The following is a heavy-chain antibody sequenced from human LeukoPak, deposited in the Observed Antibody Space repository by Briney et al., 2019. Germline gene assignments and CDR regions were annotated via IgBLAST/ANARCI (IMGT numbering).Heavy chain of an antibody. Sequence: PGRSLRLSCAASGFTFSSYAMHWVRQAPGKGLEWVAVISYDGSNKYHADSVKGRFTISRDNSKNTLYLQMNSLRAEDTAVYYCASTQDLNYWGQGTLVTVSS. D-gene: IGHD2-15*01. J-gene: IGHJ4*02. CDR2: ISYDGSNK. CDR3: ASTQDLNY. V-gene: IGHV3-30-3*01. CDR1: GFTFSSYA.